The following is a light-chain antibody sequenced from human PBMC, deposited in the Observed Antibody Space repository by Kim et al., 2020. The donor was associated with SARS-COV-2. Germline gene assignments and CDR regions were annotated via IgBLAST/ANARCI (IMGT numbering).Light chain of an antibody. CDR3: QQYDNLPST. CDR2: DAS. Sequence: AAVEDRVPITCPASQDNSNNLKWDQQEPGKAHKLLIYDASNLETGDPSRFSGSGSGRDFTFTLSSPQPEDIATYYCQQYDNLPSTVGQGTRLEIK. CDR1: QDNSNN. J-gene: IGKJ5*01. V-gene: IGKV1-33*01.